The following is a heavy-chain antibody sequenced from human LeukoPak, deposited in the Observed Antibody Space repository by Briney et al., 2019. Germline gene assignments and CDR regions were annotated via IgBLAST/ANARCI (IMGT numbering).Heavy chain of an antibody. V-gene: IGHV3-21*01. CDR1: GFTFSSCS. CDR2: ISSSSSYI. J-gene: IGHJ4*02. D-gene: IGHD3-9*01. Sequence: GSLRLSCAASGFTFSSCSMNWVRQAPGKGLEWVSSISSSSSYIYYADSVKGRFTISRDNAKNSLYLQMNSLRAEDTAVYYCARDGVRYFDWLPLNWGQGTLVTVSS. CDR3: ARDGVRYFDWLPLN.